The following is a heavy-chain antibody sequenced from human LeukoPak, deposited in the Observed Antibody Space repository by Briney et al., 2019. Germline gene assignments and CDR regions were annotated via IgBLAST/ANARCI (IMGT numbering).Heavy chain of an antibody. CDR3: ARVRRWGGVAFDI. J-gene: IGHJ3*02. Sequence: GASVKVSCKASGYTFTGYYMHWVRQAPGQGLEWMGWINPNSGGTNYAQKFQGRVTMTRDTSISTAYMELSRLRSDDTAVYYCARVRRWGGVAFDIWGQGTMVTVSS. CDR1: GYTFTGYY. V-gene: IGHV1-2*02. CDR2: INPNSGGT. D-gene: IGHD3-16*01.